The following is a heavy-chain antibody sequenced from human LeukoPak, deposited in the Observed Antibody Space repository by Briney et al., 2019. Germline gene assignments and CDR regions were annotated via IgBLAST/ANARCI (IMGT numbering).Heavy chain of an antibody. CDR3: ARVDNQNYFSY. CDR1: GISISNHE. V-gene: IGHV4-39*01. CDR2: VYYSGST. Sequence: PGGSLRLSCAASGISISNHEINWIRQPPGKGLEWIGNVYYSGSTYYNPSLKSRVTISGDTSKNQFSLKLSSVTAADAAVYYCARVDNQNYFSYWGQGTLVTVSS. D-gene: IGHD1-1*01. J-gene: IGHJ4*02.